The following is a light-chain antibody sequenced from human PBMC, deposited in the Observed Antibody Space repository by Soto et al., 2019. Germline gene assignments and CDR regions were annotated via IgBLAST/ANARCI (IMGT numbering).Light chain of an antibody. J-gene: IGKJ2*01. Sequence: EIMLTQSPATLSLSPGERATLSCRAGQSVSNYLAWYQQKPGQAPRLLIYDASNRATGIPARFSGSGSGTDFTLTISSLESEDSAVYYCQQRSYWPPYTFGQGTKVEIK. CDR3: QQRSYWPPYT. CDR2: DAS. V-gene: IGKV3-11*01. CDR1: QSVSNY.